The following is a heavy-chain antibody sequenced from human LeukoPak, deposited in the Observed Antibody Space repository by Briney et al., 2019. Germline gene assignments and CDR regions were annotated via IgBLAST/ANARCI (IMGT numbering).Heavy chain of an antibody. CDR3: AKNQFSSWYYFDY. J-gene: IGHJ4*02. V-gene: IGHV3-30*02. CDR2: IRYDGGDK. D-gene: IGHD2-2*01. CDR1: GFTFTTYG. Sequence: TGGSLRLSCAASGFTFTTYGMHRVRQAPGKGLEWVAFIRYDGGDKYYADSVKGRFTISRDDSKNTLYLQMNSLRAEDTAVYYCAKNQFSSWYYFDYWGQGTLVTVSS.